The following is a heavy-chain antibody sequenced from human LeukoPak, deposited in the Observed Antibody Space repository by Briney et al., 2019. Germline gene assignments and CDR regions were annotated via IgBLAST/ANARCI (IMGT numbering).Heavy chain of an antibody. J-gene: IGHJ5*02. CDR2: IYYSGST. D-gene: IGHD6-19*01. CDR1: GGSISSSSYY. CDR3: ARMGAVAGIFRRASNWFDP. V-gene: IGHV4-39*01. Sequence: SDTLSLTCTVSGGSISSSSYYWGWIRQPPGKGLEWIGSIYYSGSTYYNPSLKSRVTISVDTSKNQFSLKLSSVTAADTAVYYCARMGAVAGIFRRASNWFDPWGQGTLVTVSS.